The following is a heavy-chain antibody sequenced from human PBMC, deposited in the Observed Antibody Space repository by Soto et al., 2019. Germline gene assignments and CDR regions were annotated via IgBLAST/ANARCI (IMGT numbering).Heavy chain of an antibody. CDR3: ARLHSSESNHTTLSGYYYYYGMDV. V-gene: IGHV1-69*13. D-gene: IGHD1-1*01. J-gene: IGHJ6*02. Sequence: GASVKVSCKASGGTFSSYAISWVRQAPGQGLEWMGGIIPIFGTANYAQKFQGRVTITADESTSTAYMELSSLRSEDTAVYYCARLHSSESNHTTLSGYYYYYGMDVWGQGTTVTVSS. CDR1: GGTFSSYA. CDR2: IIPIFGTA.